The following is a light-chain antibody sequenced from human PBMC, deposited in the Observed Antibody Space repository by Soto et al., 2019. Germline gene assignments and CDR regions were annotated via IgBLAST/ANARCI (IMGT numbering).Light chain of an antibody. Sequence: QPVLTQPPSASGTPGQTIAISCSGGSSNIGSHTVNWYQQLPGTAPRLLIYSNTQRPSGVPDRFSGSKSGTSASLAISGLQSEYEGDYYCAAWDDCLNGVVFGGGTKLTVL. CDR1: SSNIGSHT. V-gene: IGLV1-44*01. J-gene: IGLJ2*01. CDR3: AAWDDCLNGVV. CDR2: SNT.